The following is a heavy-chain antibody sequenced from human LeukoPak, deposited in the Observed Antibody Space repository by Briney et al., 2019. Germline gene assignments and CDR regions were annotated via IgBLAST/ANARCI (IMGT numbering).Heavy chain of an antibody. Sequence: ASVKVSCKASGYTFTSYQIAWVRQAPGRGLEWMGWISAYNGIPKYAENLQGRITMTIDTSTSTAYMELRSLRSDDTAVYYCARDHSGFHFDYWGQGTLVTVSS. J-gene: IGHJ4*02. CDR3: ARDHSGFHFDY. D-gene: IGHD3-10*01. CDR2: ISAYNGIP. V-gene: IGHV1-18*01. CDR1: GYTFTSYQ.